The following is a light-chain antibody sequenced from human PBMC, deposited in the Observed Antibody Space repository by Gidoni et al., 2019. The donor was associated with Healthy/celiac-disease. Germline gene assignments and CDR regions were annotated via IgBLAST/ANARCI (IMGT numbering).Light chain of an antibody. CDR3: QQYYSTPLT. J-gene: IGKJ4*01. CDR1: QSVLYSSNNKNY. CDR2: WAS. V-gene: IGKV4-1*01. Sequence: DIVMTQPPDSLAVSLGEGATINCKPSQSVLYSSNNKNYLSWYQQKPGQPPKLLIYWASTRESVLPDLFSGSGSAADFPLTISSLQADDVAVYCCQQYYSTPLTFGGGTKVEIK.